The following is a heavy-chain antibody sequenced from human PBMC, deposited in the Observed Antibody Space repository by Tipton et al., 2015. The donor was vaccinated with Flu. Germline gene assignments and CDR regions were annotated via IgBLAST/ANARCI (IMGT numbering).Heavy chain of an antibody. Sequence: GLVKPSETLSLTCSVSGGSISGFSWSWIRQPPGKGLELIGSIYPSGTTYYNPSLKSRVTISVDTSKSQFSLMLRSVTAADTAVYYCARLSYYDVDLKNFYFDYWGQGALVTVSS. CDR3: ARLSYYDVDLKNFYFDY. V-gene: IGHV4-59*05. D-gene: IGHD3-10*02. J-gene: IGHJ4*02. CDR1: GGSISGFS. CDR2: IYPSGTT.